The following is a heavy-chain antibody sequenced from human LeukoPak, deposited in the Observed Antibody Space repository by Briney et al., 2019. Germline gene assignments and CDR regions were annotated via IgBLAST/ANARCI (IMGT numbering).Heavy chain of an antibody. CDR2: IYPSDSDT. V-gene: IGHV5-51*01. Sequence: GESLKISCKGSGYNFTNYWIGWVRQMPGKGLEWMGIIYPSDSDTRYSPSFQGQVTISADKSISTAYLQWSSLKASDTAMYYCARLFRNYYDSSGRGRLDYWGQGTLVTVSS. D-gene: IGHD3-22*01. J-gene: IGHJ4*02. CDR3: ARLFRNYYDSSGRGRLDY. CDR1: GYNFTNYW.